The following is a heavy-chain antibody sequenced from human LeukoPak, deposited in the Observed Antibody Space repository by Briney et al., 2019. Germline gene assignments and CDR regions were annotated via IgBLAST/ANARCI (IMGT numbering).Heavy chain of an antibody. Sequence: SETLSLTCTVSGGSMRSGGYYWSWIRQHGGKGVEWIEYIYYSGSTYYHPSPKRRLTISVDTSKNPFSLKLSSVTAADTAVYYCARVSWFGELYNWFDPWGQGTLVTVSS. V-gene: IGHV4-31*03. J-gene: IGHJ5*02. CDR1: GGSMRSGGYY. CDR2: IYYSGST. CDR3: ARVSWFGELYNWFDP. D-gene: IGHD3-10*01.